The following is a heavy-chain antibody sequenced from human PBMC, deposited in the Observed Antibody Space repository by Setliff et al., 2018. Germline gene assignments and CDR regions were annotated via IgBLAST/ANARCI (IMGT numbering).Heavy chain of an antibody. CDR1: GYTFTSHY. Sequence: ASVKVSCKASGYTFTSHYMHWVRQAPGLGLEWMGTINPSSGMTSYAQKFQGRVTMTRDTSTSTVYIDMSSLRSEDTAVYYCARDVFPYHYEGAFDIWGQGTMVTVSS. CDR2: INPSSGMT. CDR3: ARDVFPYHYEGAFDI. V-gene: IGHV1-46*01. J-gene: IGHJ3*02. D-gene: IGHD3-22*01.